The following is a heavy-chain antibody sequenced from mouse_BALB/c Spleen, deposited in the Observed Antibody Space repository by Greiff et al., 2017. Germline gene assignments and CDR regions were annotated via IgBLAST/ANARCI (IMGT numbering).Heavy chain of an antibody. CDR3: ADGGPFAY. V-gene: IGHV3-6*02. D-gene: IGHD3-3*01. Sequence: DVQLQESGPGLVKPSQSLSLTCSVTGYSITSGYYWNWIRQFPGNKLEWMGYISYDGSNNYNPSLKNRISITRDTSKNQFFLKLNSVTTEDTATYYCADGGPFAYWGQGTLVTVSA. J-gene: IGHJ3*01. CDR2: ISYDGSN. CDR1: GYSITSGYY.